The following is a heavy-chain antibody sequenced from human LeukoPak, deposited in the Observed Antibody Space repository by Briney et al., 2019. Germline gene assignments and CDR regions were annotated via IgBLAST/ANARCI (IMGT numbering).Heavy chain of an antibody. CDR2: INHSGST. Sequence: KPSETPSLTFAVYGGSFRGYYWSWIPQPPGKGLEWIGEINHSGSTNYNPSLKSRVTISVDTSKNQFSLKLSSVTAADTAVYYCATFPYYYDSSDYWGQGTLVTVSS. J-gene: IGHJ4*02. D-gene: IGHD3-22*01. CDR1: GGSFRGYY. V-gene: IGHV4-34*01. CDR3: ATFPYYYDSSDY.